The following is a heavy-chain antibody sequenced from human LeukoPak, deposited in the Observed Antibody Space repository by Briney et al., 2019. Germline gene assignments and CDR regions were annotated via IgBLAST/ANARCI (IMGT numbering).Heavy chain of an antibody. CDR2: IKQDGGET. D-gene: IGHD4-11*01. CDR1: GFTFSSYW. J-gene: IGHJ4*02. Sequence: PGGSLRLSCAASGFTFSSYWMSCVRQAPGKGLEWVANIKQDGGETFYVDSVKGRFTISRDNAKNSLYLQMNSLRAEDTAVYYCTREDHSNYNYWGQGTLVTVSS. CDR3: TREDHSNYNY. V-gene: IGHV3-7*01.